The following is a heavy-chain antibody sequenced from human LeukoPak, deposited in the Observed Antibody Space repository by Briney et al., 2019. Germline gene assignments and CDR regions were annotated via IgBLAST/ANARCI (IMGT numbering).Heavy chain of an antibody. V-gene: IGHV5-51*01. J-gene: IGHJ3*01. Sequence: GESLKISREGSGYRFASYWVGWARQRPGEGLEWMGIIKPDDSQRIYSPSFRGQVTMSADKSITTATLQWNRLQASDTAMYYSARRLGPYIDTWTDAFDFWGQRTMFTVSS. CDR2: IKPDDSQR. CDR3: ARRLGPYIDTWTDAFDF. D-gene: IGHD1-1*01. CDR1: GYRFASYW.